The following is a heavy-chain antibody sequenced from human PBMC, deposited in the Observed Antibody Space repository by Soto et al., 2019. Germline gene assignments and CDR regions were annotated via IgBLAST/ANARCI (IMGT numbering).Heavy chain of an antibody. CDR2: IYHTGNA. CDR3: ARNWNYVGMNWFDP. D-gene: IGHD1-7*01. J-gene: IGHJ5*02. V-gene: IGHV4-30-2*01. Sequence: LLQESGSGLVRPSQTLSLTCAVSGGSLTNAGYSWTWIRRAPGQGLEWIGHIYHTGNAYYNPSLKSRVTISLDMSKSHCSLNLTSVIAADTAIYYCARNWNYVGMNWFDPWGQGILVTVSS. CDR1: GGSLTNAGYS.